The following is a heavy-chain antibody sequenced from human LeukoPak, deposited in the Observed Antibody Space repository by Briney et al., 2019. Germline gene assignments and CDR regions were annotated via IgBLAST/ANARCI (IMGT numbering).Heavy chain of an antibody. CDR3: ARGYSSSWLGYFDY. D-gene: IGHD6-13*01. V-gene: IGHV3-30*03. CDR2: VSSDGSIK. CDR1: GFTFSSYG. J-gene: IGHJ4*02. Sequence: GGSLRLSCAASGFTFSSYGIHWVRQAPGKGLEWVAVVSSDGSIKYYADSGKGRFTISRDTSKNTVYLQMNSLGTEDTAFYYCARGYSSSWLGYFDYWGQGTLVTVSS.